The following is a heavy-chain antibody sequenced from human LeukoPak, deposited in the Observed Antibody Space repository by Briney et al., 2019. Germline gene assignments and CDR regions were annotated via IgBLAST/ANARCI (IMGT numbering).Heavy chain of an antibody. CDR3: ARLYQQSKWKYYYYYMDV. Sequence: KPSENLSLNCSVSGASFSTNYWSWIRQPPRGGLEWIWYVFDSGSTNYNPSLKSRVTISVGTSTKQFSLRLSSVTAADTAVYYCARLYQQSKWKYYYYYMDVWGKGTAVTVSS. V-gene: IGHV4-59*01. D-gene: IGHD1-1*01. CDR2: VFDSGST. CDR1: GASFSTNY. J-gene: IGHJ6*03.